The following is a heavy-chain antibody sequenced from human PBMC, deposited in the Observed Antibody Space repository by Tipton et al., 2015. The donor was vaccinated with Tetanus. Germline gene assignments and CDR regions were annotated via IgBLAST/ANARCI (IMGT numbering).Heavy chain of an antibody. Sequence: SLRLSCVASGFIVSSHYMSWVRQAPGKGLEWVSVMYSGGDTYYVDSVKGRFSISRDNAKNTLYLQMNSLRVEDTAVYYCVRIPDYWSGYFDFWGEGTLVTVSP. D-gene: IGHD3-3*01. CDR2: MYSGGDT. J-gene: IGHJ4*02. CDR3: VRIPDYWSGYFDF. V-gene: IGHV3-53*01. CDR1: GFIVSSHY.